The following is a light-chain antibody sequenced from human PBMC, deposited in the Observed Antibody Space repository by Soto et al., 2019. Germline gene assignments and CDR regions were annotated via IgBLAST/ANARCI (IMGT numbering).Light chain of an antibody. CDR3: KSYDGSNTYV. CDR2: EVV. V-gene: IGLV2-8*01. Sequence: QSVLTQPPSASGSPGQSVTISCTGTKNDIGVYDFVSWYQHHPGKAPRLIIYEVVQRPSGVPDRFSGSKSGNTASLTVSGVQDADEAAYFCKSYDGSNTYVFGSGTKLTVL. CDR1: KNDIGVYDF. J-gene: IGLJ1*01.